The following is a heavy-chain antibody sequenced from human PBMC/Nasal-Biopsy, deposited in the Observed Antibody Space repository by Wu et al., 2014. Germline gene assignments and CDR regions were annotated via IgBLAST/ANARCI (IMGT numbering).Heavy chain of an antibody. CDR1: GDSLSGYY. J-gene: IGHJ4*02. Sequence: TLSLTCTVSGDSLSGYYWSWIRQSPGRGLEWIGYVYYTGSTDYNPSLRSRVSMSVDMPRDQFSLKLTSVSAADTAVYYCARSSLLTTVVTLFSHWGPGTLVTVS. V-gene: IGHV4-59*01. CDR2: VYYTGST. CDR3: ARSSLLTTVVTLFSH. D-gene: IGHD4-23*01.